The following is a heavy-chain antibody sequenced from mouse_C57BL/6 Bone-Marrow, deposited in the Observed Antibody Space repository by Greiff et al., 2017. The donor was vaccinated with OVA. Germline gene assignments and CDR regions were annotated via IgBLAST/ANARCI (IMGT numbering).Heavy chain of an antibody. CDR3: ARNPLYYGSSYAMDY. V-gene: IGHV2-9-1*01. D-gene: IGHD1-1*01. CDR1: GFSLTSYA. J-gene: IGHJ4*01. Sequence: VQGVESGPGLVAPSQSLSITCTASGFSLTSYAISWVRQPPGKGLEWLGVIWTGGGTNYNSALKSRLSISKDNSKSQVFLKMNSLQTDDTARYYCARNPLYYGSSYAMDYWGQGTSVTVSS. CDR2: IWTGGGT.